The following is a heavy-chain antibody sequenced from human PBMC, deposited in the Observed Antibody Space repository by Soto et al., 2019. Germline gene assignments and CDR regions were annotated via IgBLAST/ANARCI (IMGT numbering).Heavy chain of an antibody. CDR1: GFTFSSYG. CDR2: ISYDGSNK. Sequence: QVPLVESGGGVVQPGRSLRLSCAASGFTFSSYGMHWDRQAPGKRLEWVAVISYDGSNKYYADSVKGRFTISRDNSKNTLYMQMNSLRAEDTAVYYCAKDERYDSSCMDVWVQGTTVTVSS. J-gene: IGHJ6*02. V-gene: IGHV3-30*18. CDR3: AKDERYDSSCMDV. D-gene: IGHD5-12*01.